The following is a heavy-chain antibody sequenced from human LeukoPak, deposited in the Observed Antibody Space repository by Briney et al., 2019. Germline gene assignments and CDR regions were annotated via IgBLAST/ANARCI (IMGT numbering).Heavy chain of an antibody. V-gene: IGHV4-34*01. CDR1: GGSFSGYY. CDR3: ARGRKTMVRGVISSSSLYYYSYYMDV. CDR2: INHSGST. J-gene: IGHJ6*03. Sequence: PSETLSLTCAVYGGSFSGYYWSWIRQPPGKGLEWIGEINHSGSTNYNPSLKSRVTISVDTPKNQLSLKLSSVTAADTAVYYCARGRKTMVRGVISSSSLYYYSYYMDVWGKGTTVTVSS. D-gene: IGHD3-10*01.